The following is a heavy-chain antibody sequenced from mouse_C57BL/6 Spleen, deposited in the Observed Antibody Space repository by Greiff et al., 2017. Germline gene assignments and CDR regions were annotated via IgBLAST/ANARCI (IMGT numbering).Heavy chain of an antibody. D-gene: IGHD2-4*01. J-gene: IGHJ4*01. CDR1: GFSLTSYG. Sequence: VQLQQSGPGLVQPSQSLSITCTVSGFSLTSYGVHWVRQSPGKGLEWLGVIWSGGSTDYNAAFISRLSISKDNSKSQVFFKMNSLQADDTAIYYCARKGIYYDYDGYAMDYWGQGTSVTVSS. CDR3: ARKGIYYDYDGYAMDY. CDR2: IWSGGST. V-gene: IGHV2-2*01.